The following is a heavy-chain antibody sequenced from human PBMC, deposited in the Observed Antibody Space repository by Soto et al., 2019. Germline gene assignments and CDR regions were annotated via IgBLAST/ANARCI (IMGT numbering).Heavy chain of an antibody. CDR3: ARDLWGYCGTDCYPLDV. CDR1: GGSISGYY. J-gene: IGHJ6*02. CDR2: MYNTGST. V-gene: IGHV4-59*01. D-gene: IGHD2-21*02. Sequence: SETLSLTCTVSGGSISGYYWSWIRQPPGKGLEWIGYMYNTGSTVYNPSFKSRVTISVDTSKNQFSLNLNSVTAADTAVYYCARDLWGYCGTDCYPLDVSGQGTTVTVSS.